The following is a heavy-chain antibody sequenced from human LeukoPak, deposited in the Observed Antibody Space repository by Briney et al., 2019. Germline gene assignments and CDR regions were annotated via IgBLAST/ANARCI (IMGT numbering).Heavy chain of an antibody. V-gene: IGHV3-15*01. CDR1: GFTFSSYA. CDR2: IKSKTDGGTT. J-gene: IGHJ5*02. D-gene: IGHD1-26*01. Sequence: GGSLRLSCAASGFTFSSYAMSWVRQAPGKGLEWVGRIKSKTDGGTTDYAAPVKGRFTISRDDSKNTLYLQMNSLKTEDTAVYYCTTIGPWGELQVDPWGQGTLVTVSS. CDR3: TTIGPWGELQVDP.